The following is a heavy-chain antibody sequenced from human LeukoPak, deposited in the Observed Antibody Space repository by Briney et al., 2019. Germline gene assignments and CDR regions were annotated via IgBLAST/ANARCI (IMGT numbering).Heavy chain of an antibody. J-gene: IGHJ4*02. V-gene: IGHV1-8*01. CDR1: GDTFTSYD. CDR2: MNPNSGNT. D-gene: IGHD3-10*01. CDR3: ASGDLFYYYFDY. Sequence: ASVKVSCKASGDTFTSYDINWVRQATGQGLEWMGWMNPNSGNTGYAQKFQGRVTMTRNTSISTAYMELSSLRSEDTAVYYCASGDLFYYYFDYWGQGTLVTVSS.